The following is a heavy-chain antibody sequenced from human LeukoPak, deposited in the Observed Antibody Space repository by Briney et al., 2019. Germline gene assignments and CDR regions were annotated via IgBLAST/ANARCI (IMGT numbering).Heavy chain of an antibody. Sequence: SGPTLVNPTQTLTLTCTLSGFSLSTSGVGVGWIRQPPGKALGWLALIYWDDDKRYSPSLKSRLTITKDTSKNQVVLTMTNMDPVDTATYYCAHSPFDFWSGYCPYFDYWGQGTLVTVSS. D-gene: IGHD3-3*01. J-gene: IGHJ4*02. CDR3: AHSPFDFWSGYCPYFDY. CDR2: IYWDDDK. V-gene: IGHV2-5*02. CDR1: GFSLSTSGVG.